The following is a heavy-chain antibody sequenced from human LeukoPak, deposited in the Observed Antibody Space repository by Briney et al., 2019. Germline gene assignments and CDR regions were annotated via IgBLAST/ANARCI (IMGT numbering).Heavy chain of an antibody. CDR3: ARDKSVAADHDAFDI. V-gene: IGHV1-18*01. CDR2: ISAYNGNT. CDR1: GYTFTSYG. J-gene: IGHJ3*02. Sequence: GASVKVSCKASGYTFTSYGISWVRQAPGQGLEWMGWISAYNGNTNYAQKLQGRVTMTTDTSTSTAYMELRSLRSDDTAVYYCARDKSVAADHDAFDIWGQGTMVTVSS. D-gene: IGHD6-19*01.